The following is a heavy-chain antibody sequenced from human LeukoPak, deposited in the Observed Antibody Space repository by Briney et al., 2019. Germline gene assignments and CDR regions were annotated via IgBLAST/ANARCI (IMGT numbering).Heavy chain of an antibody. Sequence: PGGSLRLSCAASGFTFSSYGMHWVRQAPGKGLEWVAFIRYDGSNKYYADSVKGRFTISRDNSKNTLYLQMNSLRAEDTAVYYCAKVFALYYYDSSGYYPDGGYFDYWGQGTLVTVSS. CDR3: AKVFALYYYDSSGYYPDGGYFDY. D-gene: IGHD3-22*01. J-gene: IGHJ4*02. CDR2: IRYDGSNK. CDR1: GFTFSSYG. V-gene: IGHV3-30*02.